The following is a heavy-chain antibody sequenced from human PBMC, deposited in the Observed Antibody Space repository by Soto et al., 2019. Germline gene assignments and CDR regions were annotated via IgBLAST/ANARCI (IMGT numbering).Heavy chain of an antibody. CDR3: ARSPRISPTTHYDILTGYPTYYFDY. Sequence: GGSLRLSCAASGFTFSDHYMDWVRQAPGKGLEWVGRTRNKANSYTTEYAASVKGRFTISRDDSKDSLYLQMNSLKTEDTAVYYCARSPRISPTTHYDILTGYPTYYFDYWGQGTLVTVSS. D-gene: IGHD3-9*01. V-gene: IGHV3-72*01. CDR1: GFTFSDHY. J-gene: IGHJ4*02. CDR2: TRNKANSYTT.